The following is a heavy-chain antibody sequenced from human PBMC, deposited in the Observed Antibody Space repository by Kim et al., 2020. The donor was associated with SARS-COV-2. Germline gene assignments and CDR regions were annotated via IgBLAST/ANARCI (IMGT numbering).Heavy chain of an antibody. J-gene: IGHJ6*02. Sequence: SETLSLTCTVSGGSINSSSYYWGWIRQPPGKGLEWIGTINYSGSTYYNPSLKSRGTISVDTSKNQFSLKLSSVTAADTAVYYCARLTVRTGEGYYYGMDGWGQGTTVTVSS. CDR3: ARLTVRTGEGYYYGMDG. CDR1: GGSINSSSYY. D-gene: IGHD7-27*01. CDR2: INYSGST. V-gene: IGHV4-39*01.